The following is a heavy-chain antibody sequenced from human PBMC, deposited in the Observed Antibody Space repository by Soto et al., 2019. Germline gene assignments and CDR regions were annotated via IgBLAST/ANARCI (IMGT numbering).Heavy chain of an antibody. J-gene: IGHJ4*02. CDR2: IYHTGNA. CDR3: ARRYGSCFDY. Sequence: ETLSLTCSVSGDSISNSRFYWAWIRQPPGEGLEWIGSIYHTGNAYYNPSLKSRVTIFVDTSKNQFSLKLTSVTAADTALYYCARRYGSCFDYWGQGTLVTVSS. D-gene: IGHD5-18*01. CDR1: GDSISNSRFY. V-gene: IGHV4-39*01.